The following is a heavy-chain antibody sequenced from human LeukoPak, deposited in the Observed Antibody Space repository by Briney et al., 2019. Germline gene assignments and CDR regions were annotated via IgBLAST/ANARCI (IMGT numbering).Heavy chain of an antibody. CDR1: GFTFSSYS. V-gene: IGHV3-21*01. D-gene: IGHD5-18*01. Sequence: GGSLRLSCAASGFTFSSYSMNWVRQAPGKGLEWVSSISSSSSYIYYADSVKGRFTISRDNAKNSLYLQMNSLRAEDTAVYYCASGPVDTAMFVFVDAFDIWGQGTMVTVSS. J-gene: IGHJ3*02. CDR2: ISSSSSYI. CDR3: ASGPVDTAMFVFVDAFDI.